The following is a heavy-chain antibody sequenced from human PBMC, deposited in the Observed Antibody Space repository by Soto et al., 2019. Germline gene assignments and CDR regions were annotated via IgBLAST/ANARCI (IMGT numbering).Heavy chain of an antibody. J-gene: IGHJ4*02. D-gene: IGHD6-19*01. CDR2: IYYSGST. CDR3: ASYGGIAVAGSDY. V-gene: IGHV4-39*01. CDR1: GGSISSSSYY. Sequence: PSETLSLTCTVSGGSISSSSYYWGWIRQPPGKGLEWIGSIYYSGSTYYNPSLKSRVTISVDTSKNQFSLKLSSVTAADTAVYYCASYGGIAVAGSDYWGQGTLVTVS.